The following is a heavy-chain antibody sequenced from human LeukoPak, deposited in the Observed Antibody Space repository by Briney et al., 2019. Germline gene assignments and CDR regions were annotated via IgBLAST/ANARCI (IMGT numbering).Heavy chain of an antibody. Sequence: SETLSLTCTVSGGSITGHYWNWIRQPPGMRPEWVGYTSYSRSTIYNSSLKGRATMSIDTSKNQLYLNLTSVTAADTAVYYCAKLGHSDGWYLGAFDIWGQGTTVTVSS. J-gene: IGHJ3*02. D-gene: IGHD6-19*01. V-gene: IGHV4-59*08. CDR3: AKLGHSDGWYLGAFDI. CDR2: TSYSRST. CDR1: GGSITGHY.